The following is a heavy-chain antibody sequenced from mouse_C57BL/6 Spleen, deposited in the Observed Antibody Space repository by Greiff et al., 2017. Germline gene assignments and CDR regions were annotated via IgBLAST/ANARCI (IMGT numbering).Heavy chain of an antibody. Sequence: VQLQQSGAELVRPGASVKLSCTASGFNIKDDYMHWVKQRPEQGLEWIGWIDPENGDTEYASKFQGKATITADTSSNTAYLQLSSLTSEDTAVYYCTTSNYYGSSPGYWGQGTTLTVSS. CDR2: IDPENGDT. J-gene: IGHJ2*01. CDR1: GFNIKDDY. CDR3: TTSNYYGSSPGY. D-gene: IGHD1-1*01. V-gene: IGHV14-4*01.